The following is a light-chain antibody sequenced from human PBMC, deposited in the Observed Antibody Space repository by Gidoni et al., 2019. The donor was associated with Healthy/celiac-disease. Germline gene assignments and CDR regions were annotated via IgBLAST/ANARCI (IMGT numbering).Light chain of an antibody. Sequence: DLHMTQSPSSLSASVGDRVTITCRASQSISSYLNWYQQKPGKAPKRLIYVASSLQSGVPSRFSGSGSGTDFTLTSSSLQPEDFATDYWQQSYSTPRAFGQGTKVEIK. CDR3: QQSYSTPRA. J-gene: IGKJ1*01. CDR2: VAS. V-gene: IGKV1-39*01. CDR1: QSISSY.